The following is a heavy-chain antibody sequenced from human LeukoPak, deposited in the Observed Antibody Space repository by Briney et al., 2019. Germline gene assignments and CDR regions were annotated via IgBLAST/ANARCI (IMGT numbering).Heavy chain of an antibody. Sequence: GGSLRLSCAASGVTFSNYLMNWVRQAPGKGLEWVSFISSTGGTTYYADSVKGRFTVSRDNAKNSLLLQMNSLRVEDTALYFCARGYSRAAFDIWGPGTLITVSS. D-gene: IGHD2-15*01. CDR3: ARGYSRAAFDI. V-gene: IGHV3-48*01. J-gene: IGHJ3*02. CDR1: GVTFSNYL. CDR2: ISSTGGTT.